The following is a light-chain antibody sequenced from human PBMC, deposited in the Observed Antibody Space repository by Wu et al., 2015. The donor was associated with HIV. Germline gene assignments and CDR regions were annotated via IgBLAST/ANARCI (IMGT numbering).Light chain of an antibody. Sequence: IQLTQSPSSLSASVGDTVTITCRASHDIRNNLGWYQQRPGKAPKLLIYGASTLQFGVPSRFSGSGSGTDFTLTISSLQPEDFATYYCLQDFNYPRTFGQGTKVEIK. CDR2: GAS. CDR1: HDIRNN. V-gene: IGKV1-6*01. J-gene: IGKJ1*01. CDR3: LQDFNYPRT.